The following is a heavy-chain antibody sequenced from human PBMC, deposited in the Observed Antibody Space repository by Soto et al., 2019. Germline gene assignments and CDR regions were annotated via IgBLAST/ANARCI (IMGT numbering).Heavy chain of an antibody. Sequence: SETLSLTCTVSGGSISSSSYYWGWIRQPPGKGLEWIGSIYYSGSTYYNPSLKSRVTISVDTSKNQFSLKLSSVTAADTAVYYCARGRGWTDYYYGMDVWGQGTTVTVSS. CDR2: IYYSGST. CDR3: ARGRGWTDYYYGMDV. D-gene: IGHD6-19*01. V-gene: IGHV4-39*01. J-gene: IGHJ6*02. CDR1: GGSISSSSYY.